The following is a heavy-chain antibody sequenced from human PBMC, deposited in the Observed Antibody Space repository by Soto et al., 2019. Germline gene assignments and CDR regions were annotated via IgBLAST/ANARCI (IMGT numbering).Heavy chain of an antibody. Sequence: PSETLSLTCTVSGGSISSGDYYWSWIRQHPGKDLERIGYIYYSGSTYYNPSLKSRVTISVDTSKNQFSLKLSFVTAADLVLFYCARGSYYYDSSGYYLAGQVDYWGQGTLVT. D-gene: IGHD3-22*01. V-gene: IGHV4-30-4*01. CDR1: GGSISSGDYY. J-gene: IGHJ4*02. CDR2: IYYSGST. CDR3: ARGSYYYDSSGYYLAGQVDY.